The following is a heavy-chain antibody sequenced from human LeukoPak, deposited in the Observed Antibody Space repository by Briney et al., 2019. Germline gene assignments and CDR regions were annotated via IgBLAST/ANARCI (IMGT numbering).Heavy chain of an antibody. J-gene: IGHJ4*02. V-gene: IGHV1-2*02. Sequence: ASVKVSCKASGGSFSNYAISWVRQAPGQGLEWMGWINPNSGGTNYAQKFQGRVTMTRDTSISTAYMELSRLRSDDTAVYYCARYWSYGPNDYWGQGTLVTVSS. CDR2: INPNSGGT. CDR1: GGSFSNYA. D-gene: IGHD2-8*02. CDR3: ARYWSYGPNDY.